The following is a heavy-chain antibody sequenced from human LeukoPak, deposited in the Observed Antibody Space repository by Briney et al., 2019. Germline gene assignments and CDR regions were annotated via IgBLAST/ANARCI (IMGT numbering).Heavy chain of an antibody. CDR1: GGSISSGSYY. Sequence: PSETLSLTCTVSGGSISSGSYYWNWLRQPAGKGLEWIGRIYTSGSTNYNPSLKSRVTISVDTSKNQFSLKLSSVTAADTAVYYCARVSRYCSGGSCSSLYYYYYYMDVWGKGTTVTVSS. CDR2: IYTSGST. D-gene: IGHD2-15*01. V-gene: IGHV4-61*02. CDR3: ARVSRYCSGGSCSSLYYYYYYMDV. J-gene: IGHJ6*03.